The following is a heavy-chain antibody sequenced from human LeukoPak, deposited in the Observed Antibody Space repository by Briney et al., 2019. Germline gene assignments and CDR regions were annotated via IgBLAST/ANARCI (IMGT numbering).Heavy chain of an antibody. CDR2: IYHSGST. V-gene: IGHV4-38-2*01. D-gene: IGHD2-2*02. CDR1: GYSISSGYY. J-gene: IGHJ3*02. CDR3: ARHGSPRIVVVPAAIVDAFDI. Sequence: PSETLSLTCAVSGYSISSGYYWSWIRQPPGKGLEWIGSIYHSGSTYYNPSLKSRVTISVDTSKNQFSLKLSSVTAADTAVYYCARHGSPRIVVVPAAIVDAFDIWGQGTMVTVSS.